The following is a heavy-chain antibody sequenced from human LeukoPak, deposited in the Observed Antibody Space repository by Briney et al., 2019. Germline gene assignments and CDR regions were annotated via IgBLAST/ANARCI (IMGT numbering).Heavy chain of an antibody. J-gene: IGHJ6*03. CDR1: GGTFSGQA. CDR3: ARGVRSHFYDYSGLYYYYLDL. V-gene: IGHV1-69*05. D-gene: IGHD3-16*01. CDR2: IIPIFGST. Sequence: SVKVSCKPSGGTFSGQAVSWVRQAPGQGLEWMGRIIPIFGSTDYSQNFQGRVTITTDEPATIVYMELSSLRSDDMAVYYCARGVRSHFYDYSGLYYYYLDLWGKGTTVTVSS.